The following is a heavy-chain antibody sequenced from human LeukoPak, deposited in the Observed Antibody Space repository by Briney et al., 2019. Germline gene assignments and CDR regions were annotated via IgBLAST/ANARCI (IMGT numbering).Heavy chain of an antibody. J-gene: IGHJ5*01. CDR3: ARDNDTDYTSSPGWFDS. V-gene: IGHV3-30-3*01. CDR2: ISSDGSNK. CDR1: VLIFSNYA. Sequence: GGSLRLSCAAPVLIFSNYAMNWVRRAPGKGLEWVAVISSDGSNKFYADSVKGRFTVTRDNSKNTLFLQMNSLRVEDTAVYYCARDNDTDYTSSPGWFDSWGQGTPVTVSS. D-gene: IGHD2-2*02.